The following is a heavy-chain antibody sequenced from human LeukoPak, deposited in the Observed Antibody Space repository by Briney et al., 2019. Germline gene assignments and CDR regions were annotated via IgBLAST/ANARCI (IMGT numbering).Heavy chain of an antibody. CDR3: AKGGEAATIFGGYDY. CDR2: ISGSGGST. J-gene: IGHJ4*02. D-gene: IGHD5-24*01. CDR1: GFTFSSYA. Sequence: GGSLRLSCAASGFTFSSYAMSWVRQAPGKGLEWVSAISGSGGSTYYADSVKGRFTISRDNSKNTLYLQMNSLRAEDTAVYYCAKGGEAATIFGGYDYWGQGTLVTVSS. V-gene: IGHV3-23*01.